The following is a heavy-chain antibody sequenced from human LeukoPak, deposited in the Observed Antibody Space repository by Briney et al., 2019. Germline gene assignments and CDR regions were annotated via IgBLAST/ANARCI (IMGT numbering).Heavy chain of an antibody. J-gene: IGHJ4*02. CDR2: ISSSSTYI. V-gene: IGHV3-21*01. CDR1: GFIFSTYT. Sequence: PGGSLRLSCAASGFIFSTYTMNWVRQAPGKGLEWVSSISSSSTYIYYADSLKGRFTISRDNAKSSLSLQITGLRAEDTAVYYCARVNLGLVGASGPFDYWGQGTLVTVSS. CDR3: ARVNLGLVGASGPFDY. D-gene: IGHD1-26*01.